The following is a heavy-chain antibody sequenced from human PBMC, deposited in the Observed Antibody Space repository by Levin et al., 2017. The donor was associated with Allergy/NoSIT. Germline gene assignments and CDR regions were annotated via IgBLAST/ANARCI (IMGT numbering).Heavy chain of an antibody. CDR3: AGGSVTAPDY. D-gene: IGHD1-26*01. Sequence: ASVKVSCKISGYTFFTYAIHWVRQAPGQEFQWLGWINAGRGSSQSSQTFQDRVTVTWDKSANTVYMEISSLRFEDTATYFCAGGSVTAPDYWGQGTLVTVSA. J-gene: IGHJ4*02. CDR2: INAGRGSS. V-gene: IGHV1-3*01. CDR1: GYTFFTYA.